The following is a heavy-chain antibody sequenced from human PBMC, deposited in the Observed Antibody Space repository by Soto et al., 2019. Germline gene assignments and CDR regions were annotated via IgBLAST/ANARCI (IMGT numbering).Heavy chain of an antibody. Sequence: SVKVSCKASGGTFNSYGLNWVRQAPGRGLEWMGGIVPVFGIANYAQKFEGRVTITADGSTNTVYMELSSLRSEDTAVYYCARGFGVGSSPYGMDVWGQGTTVTVS. CDR3: ARGFGVGSSPYGMDV. V-gene: IGHV1-69*13. CDR1: GGTFNSYG. D-gene: IGHD3-3*01. J-gene: IGHJ6*02. CDR2: IVPVFGIA.